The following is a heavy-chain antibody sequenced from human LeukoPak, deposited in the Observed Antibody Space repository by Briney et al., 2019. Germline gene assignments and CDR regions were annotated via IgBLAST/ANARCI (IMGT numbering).Heavy chain of an antibody. V-gene: IGHV3-21*01. J-gene: IGHJ4*02. D-gene: IGHD3-22*01. CDR3: ARGHKYYYDSSGIIDY. CDR2: ITSSSSYT. CDR1: GITFSNYN. Sequence: GGSLRLSCAAPGITFSNYNMNWVRQAPGKGLEWISSITSSSSYTFYADSVKGRFTISRDNAKNSLYLQMNSLRAEDTAVYYCARGHKYYYDSSGIIDYWGQGTLVTVSS.